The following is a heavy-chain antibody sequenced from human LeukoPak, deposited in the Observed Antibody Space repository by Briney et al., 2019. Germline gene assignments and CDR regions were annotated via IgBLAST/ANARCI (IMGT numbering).Heavy chain of an antibody. Sequence: PGGSLRLSCAASGFTFSSYSMNWVRQAPGKGLEWVSFISTSSSYIYYADSVKGRFTISRDNAKNSLYLQMSSLRAEDTAVYYCARDHDWDYMDVWGKGTTVTVPS. V-gene: IGHV3-21*01. CDR2: ISTSSSYI. CDR3: ARDHDWDYMDV. CDR1: GFTFSSYS. J-gene: IGHJ6*03. D-gene: IGHD3-9*01.